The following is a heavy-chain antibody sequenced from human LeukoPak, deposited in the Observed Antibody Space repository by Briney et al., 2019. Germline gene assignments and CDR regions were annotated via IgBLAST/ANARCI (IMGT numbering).Heavy chain of an antibody. J-gene: IGHJ5*02. V-gene: IGHV6-1*01. CDR3: ARVSRVSSGWYDNWFDP. D-gene: IGHD6-19*01. CDR1: GDSFSTNSAA. Sequence: QTLSLTRAISGDSFSTNSAAWNWIRQSPSRGLEWLGRTYYSSKWSNDYAVFVKGRITINPDTSKNQFSLQLNSVTPEDTAVYYCARVSRVSSGWYDNWFDPWGQGTLVTVSS. CDR2: TYYSSKWSN.